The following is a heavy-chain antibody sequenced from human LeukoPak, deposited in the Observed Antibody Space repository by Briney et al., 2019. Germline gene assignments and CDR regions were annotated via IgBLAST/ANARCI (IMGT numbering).Heavy chain of an antibody. V-gene: IGHV3-23*01. Sequence: GGSLRLSCAASGFTFSTYVMSWVRQAPGKGLEWVSAISGSGGSTYYADSVKGRFTISRDNSKNTLYLQMNSLGADDTAVYYCAKWNWRCFDYWGQGTLVTVSS. CDR3: AKWNWRCFDY. D-gene: IGHD2-8*02. CDR1: GFTFSTYV. CDR2: ISGSGGST. J-gene: IGHJ4*02.